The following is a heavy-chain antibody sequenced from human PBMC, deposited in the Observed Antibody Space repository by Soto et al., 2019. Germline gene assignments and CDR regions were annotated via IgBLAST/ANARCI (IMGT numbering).Heavy chain of an antibody. D-gene: IGHD2-21*02. CDR3: ARTRVVTAIYYYYGMDV. CDR2: IYYSGST. CDR1: GRSIISGGYY. V-gene: IGHV4-31*03. J-gene: IGHJ6*02. Sequence: NPSETLSLPCTVSGRSIISGGYYWSWSRQHPGKGLEWIGYIYYSGSTYYNPSLKSRVTISGDTTNNQCSLRLSSVTAAATAVYYCARTRVVTAIYYYYGMDVWGQGTTVTVSS.